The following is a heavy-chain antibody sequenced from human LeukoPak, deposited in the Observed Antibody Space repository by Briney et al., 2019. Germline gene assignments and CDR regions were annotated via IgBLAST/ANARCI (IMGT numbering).Heavy chain of an antibody. J-gene: IGHJ4*02. V-gene: IGHV1-69*01. CDR2: IIPIFGTA. Sequence: SVKVSCKASGGTFSSYAISWVRQAPGQGLEWMGGIIPIFGTANYAQKFQGRVTITADESTSTAYMELSSLRSEDTAVYYCARRARGFVSRRFGELSYWGQGTLVTVSS. CDR3: ARRARGFVSRRFGELSY. D-gene: IGHD3-10*01. CDR1: GGTFSSYA.